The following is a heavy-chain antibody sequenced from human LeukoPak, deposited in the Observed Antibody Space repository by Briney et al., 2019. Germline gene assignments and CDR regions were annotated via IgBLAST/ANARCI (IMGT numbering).Heavy chain of an antibody. J-gene: IGHJ4*02. Sequence: PSQTLSLTCAVSGGSISSGGYSWSWIRQPPGKGLEWIGYIYHSGSTYYNPSLKSRVTISVDRSKNQFSLKLSSVTAADTAVYYCAGQLYYYDSSGPFDYWGQGTLVTVSS. CDR1: GGSISSGGYS. D-gene: IGHD3-22*01. CDR3: AGQLYYYDSSGPFDY. V-gene: IGHV4-30-2*01. CDR2: IYHSGST.